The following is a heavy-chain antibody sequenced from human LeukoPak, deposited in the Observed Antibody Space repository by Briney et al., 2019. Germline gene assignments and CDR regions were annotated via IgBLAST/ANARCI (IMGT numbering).Heavy chain of an antibody. CDR1: GYTFTSYA. Sequence: ASVKVSCKASGYTFTSYAMHWVRQAPGQGLEWMGWISAYNGNTNYAQKLQGRVTMTTDTSTSTAYMELRSLRSDDTAVYYCARPNVEMATALGAFDIWGQGTMVTVSS. J-gene: IGHJ3*02. CDR3: ARPNVEMATALGAFDI. V-gene: IGHV1-18*01. D-gene: IGHD5-24*01. CDR2: ISAYNGNT.